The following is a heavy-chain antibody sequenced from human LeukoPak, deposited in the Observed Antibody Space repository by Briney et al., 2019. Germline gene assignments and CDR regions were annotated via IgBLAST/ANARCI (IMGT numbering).Heavy chain of an antibody. V-gene: IGHV3-48*01. J-gene: IGHJ4*02. CDR2: ISNSSSTI. CDR1: GFTFSSYE. D-gene: IGHD6-13*01. Sequence: GGSLRLSCAASGFTFSSYEMNWVRQAPGKGLEWVSYISNSSSTIYYADSVKGRFTISRDNAKNSLYLQMNSLRAEDTAVYYCARDRVSAAGTRYFDYWGQGTLVTVSS. CDR3: ARDRVSAAGTRYFDY.